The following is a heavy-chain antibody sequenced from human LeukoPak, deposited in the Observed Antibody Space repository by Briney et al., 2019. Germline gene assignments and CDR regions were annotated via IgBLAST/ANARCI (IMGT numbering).Heavy chain of an antibody. Sequence: SETLSLTCAVYGGSFSGYYWSWIRQPPGKGLEWIGEINHSGSTNYNPSLKSRVTISVDTSKNQFSLKLSSVTAADTAVYYCARGPPTYYDFWRGLDYWGQGTLVTVSS. J-gene: IGHJ4*02. CDR1: GGSFSGYY. D-gene: IGHD3-3*01. V-gene: IGHV4-34*01. CDR2: INHSGST. CDR3: ARGPPTYYDFWRGLDY.